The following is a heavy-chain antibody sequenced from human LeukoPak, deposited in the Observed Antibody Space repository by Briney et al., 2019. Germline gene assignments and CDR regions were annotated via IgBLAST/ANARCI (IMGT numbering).Heavy chain of an antibody. CDR2: IYYSAST. D-gene: IGHD5-12*01. Sequence: AQTLSLTCTVSGVSISSSSYDSGWLRQPPGKGLELIGSIYYSASTYYNPSLKSRVTISIDTSKNQLSLKLSSVTATDTAAYYCARTQYTGYDRDAFDIWGQGTMVTVSS. CDR3: ARTQYTGYDRDAFDI. J-gene: IGHJ3*02. V-gene: IGHV4-39*07. CDR1: GVSISSSSYD.